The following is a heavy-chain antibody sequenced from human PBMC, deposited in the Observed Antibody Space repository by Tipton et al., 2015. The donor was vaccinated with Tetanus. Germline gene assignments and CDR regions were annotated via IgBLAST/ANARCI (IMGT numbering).Heavy chain of an antibody. Sequence: CAASGFTFNGYGMHWVRQAPGKGLEWLALVWYDGSRQYYADSVKGRFTISRDNSKNTLYLQMNSLRAEDTALYYCAREADCSGGSCFSGDFDTWGQGTQVTVSS. J-gene: IGHJ4*02. V-gene: IGHV3-33*01. CDR2: VWYDGSRQ. CDR1: GFTFNGYG. CDR3: AREADCSGGSCFSGDFDT. D-gene: IGHD2-15*01.